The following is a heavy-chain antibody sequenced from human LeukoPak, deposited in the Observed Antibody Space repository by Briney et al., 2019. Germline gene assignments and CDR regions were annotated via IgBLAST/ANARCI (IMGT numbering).Heavy chain of an antibody. CDR3: ARGRMAGTYVFDS. J-gene: IGHJ4*02. Sequence: SVKVSCKASGGTFSSYAINWVRQAPGQGLEWMGGITPMFGTAKYAQKFQGRVTITADESTSTAYMELSSLRSEDTAVYYCARGRMAGTYVFDSWGQGTLVTVSS. CDR2: ITPMFGTA. CDR1: GGTFSSYA. D-gene: IGHD6-19*01. V-gene: IGHV1-69*13.